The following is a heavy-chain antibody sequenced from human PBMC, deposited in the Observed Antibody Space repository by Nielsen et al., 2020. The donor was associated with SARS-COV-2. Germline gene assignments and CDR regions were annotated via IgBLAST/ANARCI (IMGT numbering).Heavy chain of an antibody. J-gene: IGHJ2*01. Sequence: ASVKVSCKASGYTFTSYGISWVRQAPGQGLEWMGWISAYNGNTSYAQKFQGRVTMTRNTSISTAYMELSSLRSEDTAVYYCARMDYDSSGYYYGDFDLWGRGTLVTVSS. CDR1: GYTFTSYG. D-gene: IGHD3-22*01. V-gene: IGHV1-18*01. CDR2: ISAYNGNT. CDR3: ARMDYDSSGYYYGDFDL.